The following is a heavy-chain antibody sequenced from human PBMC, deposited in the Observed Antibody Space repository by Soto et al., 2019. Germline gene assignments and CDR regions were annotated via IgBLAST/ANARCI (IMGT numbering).Heavy chain of an antibody. J-gene: IGHJ4*02. Sequence: EVQLVESGGGLVQPGGSLRLSCAASGFTFRSYWMHWVRQTPGKGLVWVSRINSDGSSTRYADSVKGRFTISRDNAKNTLYLQRNSLRAEDTAEYYCANGGYYGSGSFDYWGQGTLVTVSS. D-gene: IGHD3-10*01. V-gene: IGHV3-74*01. CDR1: GFTFRSYW. CDR3: ANGGYYGSGSFDY. CDR2: INSDGSST.